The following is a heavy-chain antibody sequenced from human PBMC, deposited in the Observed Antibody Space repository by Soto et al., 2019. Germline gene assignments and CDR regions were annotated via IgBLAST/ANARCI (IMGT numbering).Heavy chain of an antibody. CDR1: GYDFTNYW. J-gene: IGHJ4*03. V-gene: IGHV5-51*01. CDR2: IYPGDSDI. CDR3: ARFRAPRRQLISMSFHL. D-gene: IGHD6-13*01. Sequence: GESLKISCNASGYDFTNYWIAWVRQTPWRGLEWMGMIYPGDSDIRYNPSFRGRVTISADKSITSAFVQWGSLTASDSAIYYCARFRAPRRQLISMSFHLWGLGTLVTVSS.